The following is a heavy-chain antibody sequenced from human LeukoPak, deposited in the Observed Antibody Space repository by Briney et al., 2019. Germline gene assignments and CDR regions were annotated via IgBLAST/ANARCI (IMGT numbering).Heavy chain of an antibody. CDR2: IYYSGST. Sequence: SETLSLTCTVSGGSISSGSYYWSWIRQPPGKGLEWIGYIYYSGSTNYNPSLKSRVTISVDTSKNQFSLKLSSVTAADTAVYYCARYGSVTTSFDYWGQGTLVTVSS. J-gene: IGHJ4*02. CDR1: GGSISSGSYY. V-gene: IGHV4-61*01. CDR3: ARYGSVTTSFDY. D-gene: IGHD4-11*01.